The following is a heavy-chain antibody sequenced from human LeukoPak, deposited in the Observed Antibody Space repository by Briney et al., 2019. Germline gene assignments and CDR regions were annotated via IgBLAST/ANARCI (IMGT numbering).Heavy chain of an antibody. CDR2: IIPIFGTA. D-gene: IGHD3-10*01. J-gene: IGHJ5*02. CDR1: GGTFSSYA. V-gene: IGHV1-69*13. CDR3: ARSRGMVRGVLTTSYNWFDP. Sequence: GASVKVSCKASGGTFSSYAISWVRQAPGQGLEWMGGIIPIFGTANYAQKFQGRVTITADESTSTAYMELSSLRSEDTAVYYCARSRGMVRGVLTTSYNWFDPWGQGTLVTVSS.